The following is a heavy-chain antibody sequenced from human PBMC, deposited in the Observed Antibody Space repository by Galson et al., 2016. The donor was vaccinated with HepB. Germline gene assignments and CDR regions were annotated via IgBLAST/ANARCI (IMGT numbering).Heavy chain of an antibody. J-gene: IGHJ5*02. CDR3: ARGRIAAAGILSWIDP. CDR1: RGSINSGSYY. V-gene: IGHV4-31*03. CDR2: IYYSGSS. Sequence: TLSLTCTVSRGSINSGSYYWSWIRQPPGKGLEWVGNIYYSGSSYYNPSLKSRLSMSIDTSKNQFSLSLTSVTAADTAIYYCARGRIAAAGILSWIDPWGQGALVTVSS. D-gene: IGHD6-13*01.